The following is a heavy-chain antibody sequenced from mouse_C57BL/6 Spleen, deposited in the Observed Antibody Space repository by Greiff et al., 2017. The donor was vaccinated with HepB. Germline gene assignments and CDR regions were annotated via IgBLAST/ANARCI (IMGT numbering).Heavy chain of an antibody. CDR3: ARGGRFITTVVKYFDV. J-gene: IGHJ1*03. Sequence: QVQLQHPGAELVKPGASVKLSCKASGYTFTSYWMQWVKQRPGQGLEWIGEIDPSDSYTNYNQKFKGKATLTVDTSSSTAYMQLSSLTSEDSAVYYCARGGRFITTVVKYFDVWGTGTTVTVSS. CDR2: IDPSDSYT. D-gene: IGHD1-1*01. CDR1: GYTFTSYW. V-gene: IGHV1-50*01.